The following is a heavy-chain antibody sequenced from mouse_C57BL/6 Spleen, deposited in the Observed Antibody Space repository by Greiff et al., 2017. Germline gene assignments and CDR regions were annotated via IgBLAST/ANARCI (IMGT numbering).Heavy chain of an antibody. CDR1: GYTFTDYE. Sequence: QVQLQQSGAELVRPGASVTLSCKASGYTFTDYEMHWVKQTPVHGLEWIGAIDPETGGTAYNQKFKGKAILTADTSSSTAYMQLSSLTSEDSAVYYCARDAMDYWGQGTSVTVSS. CDR2: IDPETGGT. CDR3: ARDAMDY. V-gene: IGHV1-15*01. J-gene: IGHJ4*01.